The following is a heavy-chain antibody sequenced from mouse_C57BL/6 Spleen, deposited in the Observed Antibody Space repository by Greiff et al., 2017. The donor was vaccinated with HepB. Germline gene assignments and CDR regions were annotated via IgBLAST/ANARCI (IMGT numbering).Heavy chain of an antibody. CDR1: GYTFTDYD. V-gene: IGHV1-15*01. CDR2: IDPETGGT. J-gene: IGHJ1*03. CDR3: TRTRPSPYWYFDV. Sequence: QVQLKQSGAELVRPGASVTLSCKASGYTFTDYDMHWVKQTPVHGLEWIGAIDPETGGTAYNQKFKGKAILTADKSSSTAYMELRSLTSEDSAVYYCTRTRPSPYWYFDVWGTGTTVTVSS.